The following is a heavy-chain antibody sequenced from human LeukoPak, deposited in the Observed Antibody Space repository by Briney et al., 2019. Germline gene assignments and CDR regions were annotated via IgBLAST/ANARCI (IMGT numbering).Heavy chain of an antibody. CDR2: INYSGRT. CDR3: ARAEINDYNRY. Sequence: SETLSLTCTVSGHSIRSGYQWGWIRQPPGKGLEWIGSINYSGRTYDNPSLKSRVTMSIDTSKNQFSLNVRSVTAADTAHYYCARAEINDYNRYWGQGILVIVSS. CDR1: GHSIRSGYQ. D-gene: IGHD5-24*01. J-gene: IGHJ4*02. V-gene: IGHV4-38-2*02.